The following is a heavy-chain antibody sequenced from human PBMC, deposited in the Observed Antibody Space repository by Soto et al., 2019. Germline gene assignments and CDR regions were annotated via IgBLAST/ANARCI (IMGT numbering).Heavy chain of an antibody. D-gene: IGHD1-1*01. CDR1: GFTFDDYA. CDR3: AKDIRTGTSPYYFDY. CDR2: ISWNSGSI. Sequence: DVQLVESGGGLVQPGRSLRLSCAASGFTFDDYAMHWVRQAPGKGLEWVSGISWNSGSIGYADSVKGRFTISRDNAKNSLYLQMNSLRAEDTALYYCAKDIRTGTSPYYFDYWGQGTLVTVSS. J-gene: IGHJ4*02. V-gene: IGHV3-9*01.